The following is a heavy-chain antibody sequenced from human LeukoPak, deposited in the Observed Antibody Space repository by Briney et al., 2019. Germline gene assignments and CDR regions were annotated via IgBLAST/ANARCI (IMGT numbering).Heavy chain of an antibody. V-gene: IGHV3-74*01. CDR2: INSDGSNT. CDR3: AREPGTDYRKYYFDY. Sequence: GGSLRPSCAVSGFTFSSYWMHWVRQAPGKGLVWVSRINSDGSNTSYADSVQGRFTISRDNAKNTLYLQMNSLRAEDTAVYYCAREPGTDYRKYYFDYWGQGTLVTVSS. CDR1: GFTFSSYW. D-gene: IGHD3/OR15-3a*01. J-gene: IGHJ4*02.